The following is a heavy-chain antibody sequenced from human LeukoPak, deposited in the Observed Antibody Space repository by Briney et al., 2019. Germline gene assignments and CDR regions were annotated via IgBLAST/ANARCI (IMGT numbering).Heavy chain of an antibody. CDR1: GYTFTGYY. D-gene: IGHD6-19*01. V-gene: IGHV1-2*02. J-gene: IGHJ3*02. CDR2: INPNSGGT. CDR3: ARERGTGIAVAVPNASDI. Sequence: ASVKVSCKASGYTFTGYYMHWVRQAHGQGLEWMGWINPNSGGTNYAQKFQGRVTMTRDTSISTAYMELSRLRSDDTAVYYCARERGTGIAVAVPNASDIWGQGTMVTVSS.